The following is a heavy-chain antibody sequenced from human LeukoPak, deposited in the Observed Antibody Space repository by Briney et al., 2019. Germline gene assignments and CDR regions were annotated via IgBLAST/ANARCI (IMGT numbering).Heavy chain of an antibody. CDR1: GYMFTELS. CDR3: AAELSSGYFDY. D-gene: IGHD3-22*01. J-gene: IGHJ4*02. Sequence: ASVKVSCKVSGYMFTELSMHWVRQAPGKGPEWMGGFDPEDDKKMYAQKFQGRVTMTEDTSTDTAYMELSSLRSEDTAVYYCAAELSSGYFDYWGQGTLVTVSS. V-gene: IGHV1-24*01. CDR2: FDPEDDKK.